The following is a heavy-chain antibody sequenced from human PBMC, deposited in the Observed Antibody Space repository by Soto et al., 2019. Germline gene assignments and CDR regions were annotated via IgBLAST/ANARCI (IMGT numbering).Heavy chain of an antibody. CDR2: ISAHNGNT. V-gene: IGHV1-18*01. J-gene: IGHJ4*02. CDR3: ARGRYGDY. Sequence: QVHLVQSGAEVKKPGASVKVPCKGSGYAFTTYGITWVRQAPGQGLEWMGWISAHNGNTNYAQKLQGRVTVTRDTSTSTAYMELRSLRSNDTAVYYCARGRYGDYWGQGALVTVSS. CDR1: GYAFTTYG. D-gene: IGHD1-1*01.